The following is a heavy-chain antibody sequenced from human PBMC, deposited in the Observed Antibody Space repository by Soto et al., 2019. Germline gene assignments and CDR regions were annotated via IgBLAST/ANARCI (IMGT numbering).Heavy chain of an antibody. CDR3: ARDPGR. V-gene: IGHV4-30-2*01. Sequence: TSETLSLTSAVSGGSISSGGYSWSWIRQPPGKGLEWIGYIYHSGSTYYNPSLKSRVTISVDRSKNQFSLKLSSVTAADTAVYYCARDPGRWGQGTLVTVSS. J-gene: IGHJ4*02. CDR1: GGSISSGGYS. CDR2: IYHSGST.